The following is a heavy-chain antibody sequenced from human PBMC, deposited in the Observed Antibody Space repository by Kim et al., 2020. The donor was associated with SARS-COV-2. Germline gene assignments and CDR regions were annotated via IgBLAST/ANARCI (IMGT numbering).Heavy chain of an antibody. Sequence: TNYNPSLKSRVTISVDTSKNQFSLKLSSVTAADTAVYYCARTTVTTYFDYWGQGTLVTVSS. CDR2: T. CDR3: ARTTVTTYFDY. D-gene: IGHD4-4*01. J-gene: IGHJ4*02. V-gene: IGHV4-59*01.